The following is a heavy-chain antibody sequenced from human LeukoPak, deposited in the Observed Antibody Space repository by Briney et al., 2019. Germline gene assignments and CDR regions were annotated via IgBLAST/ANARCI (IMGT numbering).Heavy chain of an antibody. J-gene: IGHJ4*02. D-gene: IGHD6-13*01. CDR3: ARALLAAAGIRYFDY. CDR2: ISSSSSYI. V-gene: IGHV3-21*01. CDR1: GFTFSSYS. Sequence: GGSLRLSCAASGFTFSSYSMNWVRQAPGKGLEWVLSISSSSSYIYYADSVKGRFTISRDNAKNSLYLQMNSLRAEDTAVYYCARALLAAAGIRYFDYWGQGTLVTVPS.